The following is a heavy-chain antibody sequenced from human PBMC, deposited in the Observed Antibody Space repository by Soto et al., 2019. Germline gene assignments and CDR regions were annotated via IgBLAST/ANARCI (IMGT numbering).Heavy chain of an antibody. Sequence: SVKVSCKASGGTFSSYAISWVRQAPGQGLEWMGGIIPIFGTANYAQKFQGRVTITADESTSTAYMELSSLRSEDTAVYYCARGQVEMATLYFDYWGQGTLVTVSS. CDR2: IIPIFGTA. D-gene: IGHD5-12*01. CDR3: ARGQVEMATLYFDY. V-gene: IGHV1-69*13. J-gene: IGHJ4*02. CDR1: GGTFSSYA.